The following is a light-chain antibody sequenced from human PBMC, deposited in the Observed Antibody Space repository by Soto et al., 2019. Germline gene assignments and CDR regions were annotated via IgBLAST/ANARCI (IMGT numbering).Light chain of an antibody. J-gene: IGKJ4*01. V-gene: IGKV1-16*02. CDR2: AVS. Sequence: DIQMTQSPSSLSASVGDSVTITCRASQGINNNLAWFQQKPGKDPKSLIYAVSNLQSGVPSKFSGSGSGTDFTLTISSLQPEDFATYYCQQYNTYPLTFGGGTKVEIK. CDR1: QGINNN. CDR3: QQYNTYPLT.